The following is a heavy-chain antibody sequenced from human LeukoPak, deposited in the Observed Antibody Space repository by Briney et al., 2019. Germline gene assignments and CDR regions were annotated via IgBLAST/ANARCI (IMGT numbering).Heavy chain of an antibody. CDR2: IYYSGST. D-gene: IGHD3-10*01. J-gene: IGHJ4*02. V-gene: IGHV4-59*01. CDR1: GGSISSYY. CDR3: ARDFQGSPISY. Sequence: SETLSLTCTVSGGSISSYYWSWIRQPPGKGLEWIGYIYYSGSTNYNPSLKSRVTISVDTSKNQFSLKLSSVTAADTAVYYCARDFQGSPISYWGQGTLVTVSS.